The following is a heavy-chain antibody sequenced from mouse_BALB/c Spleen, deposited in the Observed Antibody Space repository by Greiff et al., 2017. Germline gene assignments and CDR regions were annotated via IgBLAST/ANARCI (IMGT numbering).Heavy chain of an antibody. D-gene: IGHD2-1*01. CDR3: ARGGNLYAMDY. CDR1: GFTFSDYY. CDR2: ISDGGSYT. J-gene: IGHJ4*01. V-gene: IGHV5-4*02. Sequence: EVQRVESGGGLVKPGGSLKLSCAASGFTFSDYYMYWVRQTPEKRLEWVATISDGGSYTYYPDSVKGRFTISRDNAKNNLYLQMSSLKSEDTAMYYCARGGNLYAMDYWGQGTSVTVSS.